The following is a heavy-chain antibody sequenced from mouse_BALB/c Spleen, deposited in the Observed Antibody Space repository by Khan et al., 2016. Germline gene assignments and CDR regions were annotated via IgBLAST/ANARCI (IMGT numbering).Heavy chain of an antibody. D-gene: IGHD1-1*01. CDR3: ARAGYYGYLAY. Sequence: EEKLLEPGGGLVQPGGSLKLSCAASGFDFSRYWMSWVRQAPGKGLEWIGEINPDSSTINYTPPLKDNFIISRDNAKNTLYLQMSKVRSEDTALYYCARAGYYGYLAYWGRGTLVTVSA. J-gene: IGHJ3*01. V-gene: IGHV4-1*02. CDR2: INPDSSTI. CDR1: GFDFSRYW.